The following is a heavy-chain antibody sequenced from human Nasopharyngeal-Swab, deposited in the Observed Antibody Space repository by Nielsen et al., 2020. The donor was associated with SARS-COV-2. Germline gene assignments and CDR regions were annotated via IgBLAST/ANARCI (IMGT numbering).Heavy chain of an antibody. CDR1: GFTFSSYA. CDR3: ARDRGKITMLPTGGMDV. J-gene: IGHJ6*02. CDR2: ISYDGSNK. Sequence: GESLKISYAASGFTFSSYAMHWVRQAPGKGLEWVAVISYDGSNKYYADSVKGRFTISRDNSKNTLYLQMNSLRAEDTAVYYCARDRGKITMLPTGGMDVWGQGTTVTVSS. V-gene: IGHV3-30-3*01. D-gene: IGHD3-10*01.